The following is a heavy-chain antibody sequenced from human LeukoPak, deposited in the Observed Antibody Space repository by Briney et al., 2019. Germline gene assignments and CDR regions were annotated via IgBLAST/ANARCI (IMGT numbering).Heavy chain of an antibody. D-gene: IGHD4-23*01. V-gene: IGHV3-23*01. J-gene: IGHJ4*02. Sequence: GGPLRLSCAASGFTFSTYAMTWVRLAPGKGLEWVSAISGNAGSTYYADSVKGRFTISRDNSKNTLYLQMNSLRAEDTAVYYCAKVSTVVPLVSASSFDYWGQGTLVTVSS. CDR3: AKVSTVVPLVSASSFDY. CDR1: GFTFSTYA. CDR2: ISGNAGST.